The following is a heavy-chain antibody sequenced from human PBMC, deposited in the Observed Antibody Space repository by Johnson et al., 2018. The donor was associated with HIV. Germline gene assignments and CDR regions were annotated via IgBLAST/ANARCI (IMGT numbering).Heavy chain of an antibody. CDR2: ISYDGSKK. J-gene: IGHJ3*02. V-gene: IGHV3-30-3*01. CDR3: ARGGPFHAFDI. Sequence: QVQLVESGGGVVQPGRSLRLSCAASGFTFSSYAMHWVHQAPGKGLEWVAVISYDGSKKYYADSVKGRFTISRDNAKNTLFLQMNSLRAEDTAMYFCARGGPFHAFDIWGHGTTVTVSS. CDR1: GFTFSSYA. D-gene: IGHD2-21*01.